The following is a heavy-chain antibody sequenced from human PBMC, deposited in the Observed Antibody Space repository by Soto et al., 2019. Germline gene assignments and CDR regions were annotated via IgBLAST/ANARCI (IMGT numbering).Heavy chain of an antibody. D-gene: IGHD5-12*01. CDR3: AKEIAVAVATPPEY. CDR2: LSGSGGET. CDR1: GFIYSIYA. J-gene: IGHJ4*02. V-gene: IGHV3-23*01. Sequence: EVQLLQSGGGLVQPGGSLRLSCTASGFIYSIYAMAWVRQAPGKGLEWVSALSGSGGETYYADSVKGRFTISRDNSKNTVYLQMTNLRAEDTAVYYCAKEIAVAVATPPEYWGQGTLVTVS.